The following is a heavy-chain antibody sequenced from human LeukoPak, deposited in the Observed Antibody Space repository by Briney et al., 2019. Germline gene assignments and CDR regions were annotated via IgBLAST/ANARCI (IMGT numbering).Heavy chain of an antibody. D-gene: IGHD1-1*01. CDR2: TYYRSTWYN. CDR1: GDSVSSNSVT. J-gene: IGHJ5*02. Sequence: QTLSLTCAISGDSVSSNSVTWNWIRQSPSRGLEWLGRTYYRSTWYNDYAVSVRGRITVNPDTSKNQFSLHLNSVTPEDTAVYYCARRLTRYDCFDPWGQGILVTVSS. CDR3: ARRLTRYDCFDP. V-gene: IGHV6-1*01.